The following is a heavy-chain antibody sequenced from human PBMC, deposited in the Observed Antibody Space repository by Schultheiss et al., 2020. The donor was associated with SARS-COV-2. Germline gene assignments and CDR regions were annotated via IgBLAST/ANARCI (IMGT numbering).Heavy chain of an antibody. J-gene: IGHJ6*02. CDR3: VRDRNLGTYGLDV. V-gene: IGHV3-13*01. Sequence: GGSLRLSCAASGFTFSSYDMHWVRQATGKGLEWVSGIGTFGDTYYPDSVKGRFTISRENAKNSLYLQMDSLRGDDTAVYYCVRDRNLGTYGLDVWGQGATVTVSS. CDR1: GFTFSSYD. D-gene: IGHD7-27*01. CDR2: IGTFGDT.